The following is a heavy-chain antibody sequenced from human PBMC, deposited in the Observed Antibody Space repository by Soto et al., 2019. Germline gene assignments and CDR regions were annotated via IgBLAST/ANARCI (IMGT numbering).Heavy chain of an antibody. CDR1: GFTFTSSA. J-gene: IGHJ3*02. D-gene: IGHD2-15*01. Sequence: SVKVSCKASGFTFTSSAVQWVRQARGQRLEWIGWIVVGSGNTNYAQKFQERVTITRDMSTSTAYMELSSLRSEDSAVFFCAADVLTYGNGGYFFDGFDTWGQGTKVTVSS. CDR3: AADVLTYGNGGYFFDGFDT. V-gene: IGHV1-58*01. CDR2: IVVGSGNT.